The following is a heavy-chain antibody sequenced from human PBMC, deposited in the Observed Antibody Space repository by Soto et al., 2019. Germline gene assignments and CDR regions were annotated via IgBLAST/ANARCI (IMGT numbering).Heavy chain of an antibody. V-gene: IGHV3-72*01. CDR3: ARPTYGSGSYYFDY. Sequence: EVQLVESGGVLVQLGGSLRLSCAASGFTFSDHYMDWVRQAPGKGLEWVGRIRNRANSYTTEYAASVKGRFTISRDDSKNSLYLEMNSLKTEDTAFYYCARPTYGSGSYYFDYWGQGNLVTVSS. CDR2: IRNRANSYTT. J-gene: IGHJ4*02. D-gene: IGHD3-10*01. CDR1: GFTFSDHY.